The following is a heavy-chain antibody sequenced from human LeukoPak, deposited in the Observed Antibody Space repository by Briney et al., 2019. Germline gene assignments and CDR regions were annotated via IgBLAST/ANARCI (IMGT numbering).Heavy chain of an antibody. D-gene: IGHD1-7*01. CDR3: ARDVAITGTISYYGMDV. Sequence: GGSLRLSCAASGFTFSSYEMNWVRQAPGKGLEWVSYISSSGSTMYYADSVKGRFTISRDNAKNSLYLQMNSLRAEDTAVYYCARDVAITGTISYYGMDVWGQGTTVTVSS. CDR2: ISSSGSTM. V-gene: IGHV3-48*03. J-gene: IGHJ6*02. CDR1: GFTFSSYE.